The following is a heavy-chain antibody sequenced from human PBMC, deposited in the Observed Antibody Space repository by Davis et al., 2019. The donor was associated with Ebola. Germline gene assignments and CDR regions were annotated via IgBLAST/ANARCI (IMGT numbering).Heavy chain of an antibody. J-gene: IGHJ6*03. D-gene: IGHD3-3*01. V-gene: IGHV3-53*05. CDR2: IYSGGST. CDR3: ARDSFWSGYYYYYYYMDV. CDR1: GFTVSSNY. Sequence: AGSLRLSCAASGFTVSSNYMSWVRQAPGKGLEWVSVIYSGGSTYYADSVKGRFTISRDNSKNTLYLQMNSLRAEDTAVYYCARDSFWSGYYYYYYYMDVWGKGTTVTVSS.